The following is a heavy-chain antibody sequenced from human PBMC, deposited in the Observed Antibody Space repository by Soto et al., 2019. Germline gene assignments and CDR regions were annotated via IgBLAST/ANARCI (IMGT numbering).Heavy chain of an antibody. Sequence: PGESLKISCAASGFTFSSYTMNWVRQAPGKGLEWVSSISSSGSYIHYADSVKGRFTISRDNAKNSLFLQMDSLRAEDTAVYYCARDVETSMDGLNYFDPWGQGTLVTVS. D-gene: IGHD5-18*01. J-gene: IGHJ5*02. CDR1: GFTFSSYT. CDR2: ISSSGSYI. CDR3: ARDVETSMDGLNYFDP. V-gene: IGHV3-21*01.